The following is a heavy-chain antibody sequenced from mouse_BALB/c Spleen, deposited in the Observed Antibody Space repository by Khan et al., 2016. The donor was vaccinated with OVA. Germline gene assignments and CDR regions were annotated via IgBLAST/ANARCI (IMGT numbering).Heavy chain of an antibody. D-gene: IGHD1-1*02. J-gene: IGHJ3*01. CDR3: TRGWCGTRFAY. CDR2: ISTYYGHA. Sequence: QVQLQQSGAELVRPGVSVKISCKGSGYTFTDFTMHWVRQSHGMSLEWIGVISTYYGHATYNQEFQDKATLTVDKSSSTASLELARLTSEDSAIYYCTRGWCGTRFAYWGQGTLVTVSA. V-gene: IGHV1S137*01. CDR1: GYTFTDFT.